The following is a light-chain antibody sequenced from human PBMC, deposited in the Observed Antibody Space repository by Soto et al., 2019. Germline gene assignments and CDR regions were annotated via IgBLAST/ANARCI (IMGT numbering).Light chain of an antibody. V-gene: IGLV2-8*01. Sequence: PPSASGSPGQSVAISCTGTSSDVGGYNYVSWYQQHPGKAPKLMIYEVNKRPSGVPDRFSGSKSGNTASLTVSGLQAEDEADYYCSSYAGSSNVFGTGTKVTVL. CDR1: SSDVGGYNY. CDR2: EVN. CDR3: SSYAGSSNV. J-gene: IGLJ1*01.